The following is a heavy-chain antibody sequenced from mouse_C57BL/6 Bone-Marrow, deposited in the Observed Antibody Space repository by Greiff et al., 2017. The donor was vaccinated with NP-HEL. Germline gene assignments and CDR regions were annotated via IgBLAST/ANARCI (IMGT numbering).Heavy chain of an antibody. J-gene: IGHJ4*01. V-gene: IGHV1-15*01. CDR1: GYTFTDYE. CDR2: IDPEPGGT. Sequence: QVTLKVCGAELVRPGASVTLSCKASGYTFTDYEMHWVKQTPVHGLAWIGAIDPEPGGTAYNQKFKGTAILTADKSSSTAYMELRSLTSEDSAVYYYSSIYYDYYDYAMDYWGQGTSVTVSS. CDR3: SSIYYDYYDYAMDY. D-gene: IGHD2-4*01.